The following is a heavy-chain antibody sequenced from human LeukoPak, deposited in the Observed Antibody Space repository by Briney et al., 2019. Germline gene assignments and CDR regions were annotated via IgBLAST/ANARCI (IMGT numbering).Heavy chain of an antibody. J-gene: IGHJ5*02. CDR2: ISYDGSNK. CDR3: ARDAPGYCSGGTCYNKWFDP. Sequence: GGSLGLSCAASGFTFSSYAIHWVRQAPGKGLEWMAVISYDGSNKYYADSVKGRFTISRDNSKNTLYLQMNSLRPEDTAVYYCARDAPGYCSGGTCYNKWFDPWGQGTLVAVSS. V-gene: IGHV3-30*04. D-gene: IGHD2-15*01. CDR1: GFTFSSYA.